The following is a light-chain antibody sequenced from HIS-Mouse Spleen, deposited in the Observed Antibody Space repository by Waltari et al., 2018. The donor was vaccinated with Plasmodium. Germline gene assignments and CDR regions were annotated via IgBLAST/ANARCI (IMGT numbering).Light chain of an antibody. J-gene: IGKJ3*01. CDR2: AAS. V-gene: IGKV3-15*01. CDR3: QKYNNWSFT. CDR1: QIVSNN. Sequence: ERVMTQSPATLSVYPCERGTLSGRASQIVSNNIAWYQQQPVQAPRLLNNAASNRATGIPARFSCSGSGTEFTLNISSLQSEDFAVYYCQKYNNWSFTFGPGTKVDIK.